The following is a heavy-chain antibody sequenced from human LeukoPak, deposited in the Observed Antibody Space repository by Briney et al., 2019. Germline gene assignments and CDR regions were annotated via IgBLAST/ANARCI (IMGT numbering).Heavy chain of an antibody. CDR1: GFTFSSYA. Sequence: PGGSLRLSCAASGFTFSSYAMSWVRQAPGKGLEWVSAISGSGGSTYYADSVKGRFTISGDDSKNTLSLQMNSLRVEDTAVYYCARDLAWGAFDYWGQGTLVTVSS. D-gene: IGHD3-16*01. V-gene: IGHV3-23*01. CDR3: ARDLAWGAFDY. CDR2: ISGSGGST. J-gene: IGHJ4*02.